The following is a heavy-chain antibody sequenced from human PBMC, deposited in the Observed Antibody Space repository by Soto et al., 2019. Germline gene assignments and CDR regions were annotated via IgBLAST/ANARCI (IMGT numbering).Heavy chain of an antibody. J-gene: IGHJ2*01. CDR1: GFTFGNFA. Sequence: EVQLLESGGGLERPGGSLRLSCTASGFTFGNFAMKWVRQAPGKGLEWVSGISSSVESTYYADSVKGRLSISRDNSKNKQSLQMDSLRVDDTALYYSAKPSDYDRNPYRYFGLWGRGTLVTVSS. V-gene: IGHV3-23*01. CDR2: ISSSVEST. CDR3: AKPSDYDRNPYRYFGL. D-gene: IGHD3-22*01.